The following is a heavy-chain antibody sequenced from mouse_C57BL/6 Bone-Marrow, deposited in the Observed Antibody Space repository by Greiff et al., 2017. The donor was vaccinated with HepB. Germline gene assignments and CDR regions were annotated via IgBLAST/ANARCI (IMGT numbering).Heavy chain of an antibody. D-gene: IGHD1-1*01. J-gene: IGHJ2*01. CDR3: ASTAYYYPPCY. V-gene: IGHV1-64*01. CDR1: GYTFTSYW. CDR2: IHPNSGST. Sequence: QVQLQQPGAELVKPGASVKLSCKASGYTFTSYWMHWVKQRPGQGLEWIGMIHPNSGSTNYNEKFKTKATLTVDKSSSTAYMQLSSLTSEDSAVYYCASTAYYYPPCYWGQGTTLTVSS.